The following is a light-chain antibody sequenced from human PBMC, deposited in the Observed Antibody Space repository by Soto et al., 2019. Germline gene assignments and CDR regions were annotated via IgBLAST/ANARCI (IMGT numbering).Light chain of an antibody. Sequence: QPVLTQPPSVSGAPGQRVTISCTGSSSNIGAGYGVHWYQQLPGTAPKLLIYGNSNRPSGVPDRFSGSKSGTSASLAITGLQAEDEADYYCQSYDSSLSGSVFGGGTKLTVL. V-gene: IGLV1-40*01. CDR2: GNS. CDR3: QSYDSSLSGSV. J-gene: IGLJ3*02. CDR1: SSNIGAGYG.